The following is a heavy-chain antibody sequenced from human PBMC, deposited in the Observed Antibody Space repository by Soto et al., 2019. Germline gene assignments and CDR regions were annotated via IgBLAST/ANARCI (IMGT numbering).Heavy chain of an antibody. CDR1: GFRFTNYG. CDR3: ARDAGAYAFDI. Sequence: ASVKVSCKASGFRFTNYGITWVRQVSGQGLEWMAWFSAYNGNTYYAQNFKGRVTVTTDTSTSLSYMELRSLRSDDTAVYYCARDAGAYAFDIWGQGTMVTVSS. V-gene: IGHV1-18*01. CDR2: FSAYNGNT. D-gene: IGHD1-26*01. J-gene: IGHJ3*02.